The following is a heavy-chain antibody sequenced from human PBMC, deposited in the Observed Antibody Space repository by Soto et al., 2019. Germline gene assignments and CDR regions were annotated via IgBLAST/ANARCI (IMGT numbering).Heavy chain of an antibody. D-gene: IGHD2-15*01. V-gene: IGHV3-74*01. J-gene: IGHJ3*02. CDR3: ARGGGYAVDDAFDI. CDR1: GFTFSSYW. Sequence: EVPLVESGGGLVQPGGSLRLSCAASGFTFSSYWMHWVRQAPGKGLVWVSRINSDGSSTSYADSVKGRFTISRDNAKNTLYLQMNSLRAEDTAVYYCARGGGYAVDDAFDIWGQGTMVTVSS. CDR2: INSDGSST.